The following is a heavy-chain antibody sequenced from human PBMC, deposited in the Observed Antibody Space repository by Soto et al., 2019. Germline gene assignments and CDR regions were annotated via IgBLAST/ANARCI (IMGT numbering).Heavy chain of an antibody. CDR3: VGSASYNWFDP. Sequence: GGSLRLSCAASGFTFSTYWMHWVRQAPGKGLVWVSRIKSDGSSTSYADSVKGRFTISRDNAKNTLYLQMNTLRAEDTAVYYCVGSASYNWFDPWGQGTQVTVSS. J-gene: IGHJ5*02. CDR2: IKSDGSST. CDR1: GFTFSTYW. V-gene: IGHV3-74*01.